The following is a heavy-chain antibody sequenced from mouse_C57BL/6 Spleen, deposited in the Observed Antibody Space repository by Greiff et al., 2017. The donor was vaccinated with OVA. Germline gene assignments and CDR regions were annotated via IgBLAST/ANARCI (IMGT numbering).Heavy chain of an antibody. Sequence: EVKLMESEGGLVQPGSSMKLSCTASGFTFSDYYMAWVRQVPEKGLEWVANINYDGSSTYYLDSLKSRFIISRDNAKNILYLQMSSLKSEDTATYYCARTGFYYYGSSYAMDYWGQGTSVTVSS. CDR1: GFTFSDYY. CDR2: INYDGSST. CDR3: ARTGFYYYGSSYAMDY. J-gene: IGHJ4*01. V-gene: IGHV5-16*01. D-gene: IGHD1-1*01.